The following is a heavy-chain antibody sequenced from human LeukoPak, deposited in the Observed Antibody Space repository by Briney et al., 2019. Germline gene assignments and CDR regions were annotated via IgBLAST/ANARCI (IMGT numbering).Heavy chain of an antibody. V-gene: IGHV3-9*01. D-gene: IGHD3-10*01. CDR2: ISWNSGSI. Sequence: GGSLRLSCAASGFTFDDYAMHWVRQAPGKGLEWVSGISWNSGSIGYADSVKGRFTISRDNAKNSLYLQMNSLRAEDTALYYXXXDSITMVRGVSFDYWGQGTLVTVSS. CDR1: GFTFDDYA. CDR3: XXDSITMVRGVSFDY. J-gene: IGHJ4*02.